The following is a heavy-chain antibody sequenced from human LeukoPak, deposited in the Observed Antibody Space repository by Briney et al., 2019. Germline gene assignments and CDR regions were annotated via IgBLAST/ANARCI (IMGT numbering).Heavy chain of an antibody. CDR2: IYYSGST. V-gene: IGHV4-39*01. J-gene: IGHJ4*02. D-gene: IGHD6-13*01. CDR3: ARGGSSWYDYFGY. Sequence: SETLSLTCTVSGASISSSSYYWGWIRQPLGKGLEWIGSIYYSGSTHYNPSLKSRVTISVDTSKNQFSLKLSYVTAEDTAVYYCARGGSSWYDYFGYWGQGTLVTVSS. CDR1: GASISSSSYY.